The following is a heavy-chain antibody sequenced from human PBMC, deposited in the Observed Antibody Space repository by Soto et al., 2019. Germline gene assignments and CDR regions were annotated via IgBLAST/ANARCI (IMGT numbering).Heavy chain of an antibody. CDR1: GFTFSSYG. V-gene: IGHV3-33*01. Sequence: GGSLRLSCAASGFTFSSYGMHWVRQAPGKGLEWVAVIWYDGSNKYYADSVKGRFTISRDNSKNTLYLQMNSLRAEDTAVYYCARMLYDYVWGSYRPAHYYYGMDVWGQGTTVTISS. CDR2: IWYDGSNK. D-gene: IGHD3-16*02. J-gene: IGHJ6*02. CDR3: ARMLYDYVWGSYRPAHYYYGMDV.